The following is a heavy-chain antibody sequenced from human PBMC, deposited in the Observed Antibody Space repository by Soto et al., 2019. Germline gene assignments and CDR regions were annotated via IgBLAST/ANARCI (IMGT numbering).Heavy chain of an antibody. CDR1: GGPISSYY. V-gene: IGHV4-59*01. CDR3: ARSVTSIYYYYYMDV. CDR2: IYYSGST. J-gene: IGHJ6*03. D-gene: IGHD4-4*01. Sequence: SETLCLPCTVSGGPISSYYCRWIRQPPGKGLEWIGYIYYSGSTNYNPSLKSRVTISVDTSKNQFSLKLSSVTAADTAVYYCARSVTSIYYYYYMDVWGKGTTVTVSS.